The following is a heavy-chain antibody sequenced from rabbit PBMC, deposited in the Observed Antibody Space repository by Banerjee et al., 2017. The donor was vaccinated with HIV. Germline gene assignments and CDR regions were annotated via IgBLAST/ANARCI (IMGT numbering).Heavy chain of an antibody. CDR1: GFDFSSYG. V-gene: IGHV1S47*01. CDR3: VIWVLDL. J-gene: IGHJ3*01. D-gene: IGHD3-1*01. CDR2: IDPVFGST. Sequence: QEQLVESGGGLVQPGGSLKLSCKASGFDFSSYGVSWVRQAPGKGLEWIGYIDPVFGSTYYASWVNGRFTISSHNAQNTLYLQLNSLTAADTATYFCVIWVLDLWGQGTLVTVS.